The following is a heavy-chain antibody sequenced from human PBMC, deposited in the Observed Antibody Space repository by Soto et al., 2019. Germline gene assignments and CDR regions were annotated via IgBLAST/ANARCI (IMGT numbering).Heavy chain of an antibody. Sequence: QVQLVQSGAEVKKPGSSVQVSCKASGGTLSSYAISWVRQAPGQGLEWMGGIIPIFGTAKYAQKFQCRVTITADESTSKAYRELSSLKTEDTAVYNCARVLAGSSCYSDRWFDPRGQVTLVTVS. J-gene: IGHJ5*02. D-gene: IGHD6-13*01. CDR2: IIPIFGTA. V-gene: IGHV1-69*01. CDR3: ARVLAGSSCYSDRWFDP. CDR1: GGTLSSYA.